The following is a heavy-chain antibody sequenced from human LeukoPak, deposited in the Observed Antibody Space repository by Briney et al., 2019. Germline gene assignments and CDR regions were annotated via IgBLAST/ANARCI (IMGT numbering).Heavy chain of an antibody. D-gene: IGHD3-10*01. Sequence: PGGSLRLSCAASGFTFSSYSMNWVRQAPGKGLEWVSSTSSSSSYIYYADSVKGRFTISRDNAKNSLYLQINSLRAEDTAVYFCARSITMVRGVAYYYYGMDVWGQGTTVTVSS. CDR1: GFTFSSYS. CDR3: ARSITMVRGVAYYYYGMDV. J-gene: IGHJ6*02. V-gene: IGHV3-21*01. CDR2: TSSSSSYI.